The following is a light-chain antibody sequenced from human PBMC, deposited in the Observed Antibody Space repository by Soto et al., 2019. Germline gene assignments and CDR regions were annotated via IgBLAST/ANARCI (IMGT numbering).Light chain of an antibody. CDR1: QSISSY. V-gene: IGKV1-39*01. CDR2: AAS. CDR3: QQSYRTPIT. Sequence: DIQMTQSPSSLSPSVGDGVTITCRASQSISSYVSWYQQKPGKAPKLLIYAASGLQSGVPSRFSGSGSGTDFTLTSSSLQPEDFATYYCQQSYRTPITCGQGTRREI. J-gene: IGKJ5*01.